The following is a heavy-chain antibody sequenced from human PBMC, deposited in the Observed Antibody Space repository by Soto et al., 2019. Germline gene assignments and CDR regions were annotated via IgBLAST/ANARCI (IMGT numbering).Heavy chain of an antibody. CDR3: ARRARPDFYYMDV. V-gene: IGHV3-64*01. Sequence: EVQLAESGGGLAQPGGSLRLSCAASGFTLSGYARDWVRQAPGKGLEYVSGISSNGVGTYYANSVQGRFTISRDNYKNTVYLQMGSLRPEDMAVYYCARRARPDFYYMDVWGKGTTVTVSS. D-gene: IGHD6-6*01. CDR2: ISSNGVGT. J-gene: IGHJ6*03. CDR1: GFTLSGYA.